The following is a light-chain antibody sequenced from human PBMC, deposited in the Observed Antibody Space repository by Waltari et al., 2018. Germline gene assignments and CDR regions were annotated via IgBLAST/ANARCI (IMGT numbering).Light chain of an antibody. CDR3: CSYTSSSTPRL. CDR2: EAN. J-gene: IGLJ3*02. Sequence: HSALTQPASVSGSPGQSITISFTWPSSDVGRYNLVSWYQQHPGKAPKLIIYEANKRPSGVSDRFSGSKSGYTASLTISGLQADDEADYYCCSYTSSSTPRLFGGGTKLTVL. V-gene: IGLV2-14*02. CDR1: SSDVGRYNL.